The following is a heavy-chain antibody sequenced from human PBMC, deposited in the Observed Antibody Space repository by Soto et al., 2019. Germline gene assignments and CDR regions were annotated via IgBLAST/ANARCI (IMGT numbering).Heavy chain of an antibody. Sequence: SETLSLTCTVSGGSISGYYWSWIRQSPEKGLEYIGYISYSGSTNYNPSLKSRVTTSLDTSKNQFSLKLSSVTAADTAIYYCASLNFDILTGYYAFNLWGQGTMVT. CDR3: ASLNFDILTGYYAFNL. CDR1: GGSISGYY. CDR2: ISYSGST. J-gene: IGHJ3*01. V-gene: IGHV4-59*08. D-gene: IGHD3-9*01.